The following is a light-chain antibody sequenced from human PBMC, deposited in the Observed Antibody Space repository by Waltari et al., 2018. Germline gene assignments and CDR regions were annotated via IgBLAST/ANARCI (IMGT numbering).Light chain of an antibody. V-gene: IGKV1-33*01. CDR3: QHYRDYLT. J-gene: IGKJ4*01. Sequence: DIQITQSPSSLPASVGDRVTITCQANQDIDNYLNWYQQQQGKAPKLLMYGASNLAAGVPSRFSGSGSGTHYTLTITGLQPEDFATYYCQHYRDYLTFGSGTTVDIK. CDR2: GAS. CDR1: QDIDNY.